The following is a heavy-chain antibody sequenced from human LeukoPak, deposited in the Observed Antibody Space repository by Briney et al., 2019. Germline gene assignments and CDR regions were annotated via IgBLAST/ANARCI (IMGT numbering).Heavy chain of an antibody. D-gene: IGHD5-12*01. V-gene: IGHV4-39*07. CDR1: GGSISSGSYY. J-gene: IGHJ4*02. Sequence: SETLSLTCTVSGGSISSGSYYWSWIRQPPGKGLEWIGEINHSGSTNYNPSLKSRVTISVDTSNNQFSLKLSSVTAADTAVYYCAREVGGIVATIPDYWGQGTLVTVSS. CDR3: AREVGGIVATIPDY. CDR2: INHSGST.